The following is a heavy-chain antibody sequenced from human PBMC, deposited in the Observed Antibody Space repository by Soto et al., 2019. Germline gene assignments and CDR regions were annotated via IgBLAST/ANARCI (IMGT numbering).Heavy chain of an antibody. J-gene: IGHJ6*02. CDR3: GGYCSSTSCYRRESDYGMDV. CDR2: ISGSGGST. D-gene: IGHD2-2*01. V-gene: IGHV3-23*01. CDR1: GFTFSSYA. Sequence: EVQLLESGGGLVQPGGSLRLSCAASGFTFSSYAMSWVRQAPGKGLEWVSAISGSGGSTYYADSVKGRFTISRDNSKNTRYLQMNSLRAEDTAVYYCGGYCSSTSCYRRESDYGMDVWGQGTTVTVSS.